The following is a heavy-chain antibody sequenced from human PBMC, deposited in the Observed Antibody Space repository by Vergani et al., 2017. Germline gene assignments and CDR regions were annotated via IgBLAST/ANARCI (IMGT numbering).Heavy chain of an antibody. V-gene: IGHV3-21*01. Sequence: EVQLVESGGGLVKPGGSLRLSCAASGFTFSSYSMNWVRQAPGKGLEWVSSISSSSSYIYYADSVKGRFTISRYNAKNSLYLQMNSLRAEDTAVYYCASSSGSYPPHGYWGQGTLVTVSS. J-gene: IGHJ4*02. CDR2: ISSSSSYI. CDR3: ASSSGSYPPHGY. CDR1: GFTFSSYS. D-gene: IGHD1-26*01.